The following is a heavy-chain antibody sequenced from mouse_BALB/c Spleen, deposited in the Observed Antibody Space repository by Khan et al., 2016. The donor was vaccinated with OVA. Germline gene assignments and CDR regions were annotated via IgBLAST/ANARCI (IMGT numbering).Heavy chain of an antibody. CDR3: ARREKYGYDPSWFAY. D-gene: IGHD2-2*01. J-gene: IGHJ3*01. Sequence: VQLQQSGAELVRPGASVKLSCKASGYTFTSYWMNWVRQRPGQGLDWIGKINPSDSETHYNQMFKDKATLTVDKSSGTAYMQISSLTSEDSAVYYCARREKYGYDPSWFAYWGQGTLVTVSA. V-gene: IGHV1-61*01. CDR1: GYTFTSYW. CDR2: INPSDSET.